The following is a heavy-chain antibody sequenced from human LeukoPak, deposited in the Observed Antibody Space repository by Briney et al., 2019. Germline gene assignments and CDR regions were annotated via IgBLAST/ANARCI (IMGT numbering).Heavy chain of an antibody. CDR2: IYYSGST. D-gene: IGHD6-19*01. J-gene: IGHJ3*02. CDR1: GGSISSGGYY. V-gene: IGHV4-31*03. CDR3: ASWGSGATDAFDI. Sequence: PSESLSLTCTVSGGSISSGGYYWSWIRQHPGKGLEWIGYIYYSGSTYYNPSLKSRVTISVDTSKKQFSLKLSSVTAADTAVYYCASWGSGATDAFDIWGQGTMV.